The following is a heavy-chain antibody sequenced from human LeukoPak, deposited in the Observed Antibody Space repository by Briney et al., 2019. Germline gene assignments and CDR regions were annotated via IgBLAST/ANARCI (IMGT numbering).Heavy chain of an antibody. CDR1: GGSISSGSYY. D-gene: IGHD2-21*01. Sequence: PSETLSLTCTVSGGSISSGSYYWGWIRQPPGKGLEWIGSIYYSGSTYYNPSLKSRVTISVDTSKNQFSLKLSSVTAADTAVYYCARSVMVIAIDAFDIWGQGTMVTVSS. J-gene: IGHJ3*02. CDR3: ARSVMVIAIDAFDI. CDR2: IYYSGST. V-gene: IGHV4-39*01.